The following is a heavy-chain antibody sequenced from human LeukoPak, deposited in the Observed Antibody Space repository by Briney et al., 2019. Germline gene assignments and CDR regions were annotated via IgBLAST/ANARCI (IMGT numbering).Heavy chain of an antibody. CDR1: GGSISSLY. D-gene: IGHD3-22*01. CDR2: ISYSGSA. CDR3: ARVGPYDSSGYYDRFFDY. V-gene: IGHV4-59*01. Sequence: SETLSLTCSVSGGSISSLYWSWIRQPPGKGLEWIGYISYSGSANYNPSLKSRVTISLDTSKKQISLKLSSVTAADTAVYYCARVGPYDSSGYYDRFFDYWGQGTLVTVSS. J-gene: IGHJ4*02.